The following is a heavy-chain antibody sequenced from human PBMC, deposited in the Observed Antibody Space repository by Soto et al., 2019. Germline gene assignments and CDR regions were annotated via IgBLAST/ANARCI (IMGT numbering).Heavy chain of an antibody. V-gene: IGHV3-48*01. CDR1: GFTFSSYS. D-gene: IGHD3-22*01. CDR2: ISSSSSTI. CDR3: ADSSGYYAFDI. Sequence: GGSLRLSGAASGFTFSSYSMNWVRQAPGKGLEWVSYISSSSSTIYYADSVKGRFTISRDNAKNSLYLQMNSLRVEDTAVYYCADSSGYYAFDIWGQGTMVTVSS. J-gene: IGHJ3*02.